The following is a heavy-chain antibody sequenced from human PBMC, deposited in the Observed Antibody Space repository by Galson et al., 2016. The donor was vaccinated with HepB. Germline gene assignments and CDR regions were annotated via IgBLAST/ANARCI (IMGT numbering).Heavy chain of an antibody. D-gene: IGHD4-17*01. CDR1: GFSLSTRGVG. V-gene: IGHV2-5*02. Sequence: PALVKPTQTLTLTCTFSGFSLSTRGVGVGWIRQPPGKALEWFALVYWDDHKRYSPSLQSRLTITKDTSKNQVVLTMTNMDPVDTATYYCAHTGPPRTDDDYRPWYFDLWGRGTLVTVSS. CDR3: AHTGPPRTDDDYRPWYFDL. J-gene: IGHJ2*01. CDR2: VYWDDHK.